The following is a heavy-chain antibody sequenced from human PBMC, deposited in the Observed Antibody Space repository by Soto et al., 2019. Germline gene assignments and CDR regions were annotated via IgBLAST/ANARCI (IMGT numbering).Heavy chain of an antibody. CDR3: ARGGGYFSSTSCYERSYYYYYYMDV. CDR2: ISSNGGST. V-gene: IGHV3-64*01. J-gene: IGHJ6*03. CDR1: GFTFSSYA. D-gene: IGHD2-2*01. Sequence: PGGSLRLSCAASGFTFSSYAMHWVRQAPGKGLEYVSAISSNGGSTYYANSVKGRFTISRDNSKNTLYLQMGSLRAEDMAVYYCARGGGYFSSTSCYERSYYYYYYMDVWGKGTTVTVSS.